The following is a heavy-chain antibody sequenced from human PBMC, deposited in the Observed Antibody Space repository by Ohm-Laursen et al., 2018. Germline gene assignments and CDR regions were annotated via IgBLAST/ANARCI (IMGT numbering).Heavy chain of an antibody. CDR2: ISWNSGSI. D-gene: IGHD3-10*01. J-gene: IGHJ6*02. CDR3: ARDISYGSGSRYYYYYGMDV. Sequence: SLRLSCAASGFTFDDYAMHWVRQAPGKGLEWVSGISWNSGSIGYADSVKGRFTISRDNAKNSLYLQMNSLRAEDTAVYYCARDISYGSGSRYYYYYGMDVWGQGTTVTVSS. V-gene: IGHV3-9*01. CDR1: GFTFDDYA.